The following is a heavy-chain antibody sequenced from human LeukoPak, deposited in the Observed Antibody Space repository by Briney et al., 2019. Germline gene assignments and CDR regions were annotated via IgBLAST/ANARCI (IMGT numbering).Heavy chain of an antibody. CDR2: ISGSGGST. CDR1: GFTFSSYA. D-gene: IGHD1-26*01. V-gene: IGHV3-23*01. Sequence: GGSLRLSCAASGFTFSSYAMSWVRQAPGKGLEWVSAISGSGGSTYYADSVKGRFTISRDNAKNSLYLQMNSLRAEDTAVYYCARDPQGGATQIDYWGQGTLVTVSS. CDR3: ARDPQGGATQIDY. J-gene: IGHJ4*02.